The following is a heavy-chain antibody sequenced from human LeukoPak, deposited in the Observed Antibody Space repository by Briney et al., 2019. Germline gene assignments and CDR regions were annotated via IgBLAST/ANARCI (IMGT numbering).Heavy chain of an antibody. CDR2: IYSGDST. CDR1: GFTVSTNY. D-gene: IGHD2-15*01. J-gene: IGHJ4*02. CDR3: ARGSGGHGGGPAFDY. Sequence: PGVSLRLSCAASGFTVSTNYMSWVRQAPGKGLEWVSVIYSGDSTYYADSVKGRFTISRDNSKSTLYLQMNSLRAEDTAVYYCARGSGGHGGGPAFDYWGQGTLVTVSS. V-gene: IGHV3-53*01.